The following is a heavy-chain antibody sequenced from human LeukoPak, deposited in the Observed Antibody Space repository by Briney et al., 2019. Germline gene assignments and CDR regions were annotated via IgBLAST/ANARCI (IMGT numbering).Heavy chain of an antibody. CDR3: ASRDTVTSPVYYYYYYMDV. CDR2: IYYSGST. Sequence: SETLSLTCTVSGGSISSSSYYGGWIRQPPGKGLEWIGSIYYSGSTYYNPSLKSRVTISVDTSKNQFSLKLSSVTAADTAVYYCASRDTVTSPVYYYYYYMDVWGKGTTVTVSS. J-gene: IGHJ6*03. D-gene: IGHD4-17*01. CDR1: GGSISSSSYY. V-gene: IGHV4-39*01.